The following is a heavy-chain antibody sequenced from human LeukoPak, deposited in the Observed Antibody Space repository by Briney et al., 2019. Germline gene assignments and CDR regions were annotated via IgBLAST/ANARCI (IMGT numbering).Heavy chain of an antibody. CDR1: GFTLSTNY. Sequence: GGSLRLSCAVSGFTLSTNYMSWVRRAPGKGLERVSIIYSGGTTYYADSVKGRFTITRDNSKNTVYLQMNSLRAEDTAVYYCAKDLRLSRPLTAFDIWGQGTMVTVSS. CDR3: AKDLRLSRPLTAFDI. V-gene: IGHV3-66*01. J-gene: IGHJ3*02. D-gene: IGHD4/OR15-4a*01. CDR2: IYSGGTT.